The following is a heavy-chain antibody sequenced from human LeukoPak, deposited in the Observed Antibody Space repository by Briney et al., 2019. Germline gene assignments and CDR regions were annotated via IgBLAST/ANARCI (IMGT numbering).Heavy chain of an antibody. Sequence: PGGSLRLSCAVSGFTFSNYWMSWVRQAPGKGLEWVAHIKQDESEKYYVDSVKGRFTISRDNAKNSLYLQMNSLRAEDTAIYYCARDKIVGASKFGYWGQGTLVTVSS. CDR1: GFTFSNYW. J-gene: IGHJ4*02. D-gene: IGHD1-26*01. CDR3: ARDKIVGASKFGY. CDR2: IKQDESEK. V-gene: IGHV3-7*01.